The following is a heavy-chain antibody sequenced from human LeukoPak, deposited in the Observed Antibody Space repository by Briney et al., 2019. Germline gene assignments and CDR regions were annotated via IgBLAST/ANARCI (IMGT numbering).Heavy chain of an antibody. CDR1: GFTFSDHY. J-gene: IGHJ5*02. CDR3: AKLGMVAAGGFDP. D-gene: IGHD2-15*01. Sequence: GGSLRLSCAASGFTFSDHYMDWVRQAPGKGLEWVGRIKNRANSYTTEYAASVTGRFTISRDDSKNSLYLQMNSLRAEDTAVYYCAKLGMVAAGGFDPWGQGTLVTVSS. V-gene: IGHV3-72*01. CDR2: IKNRANSYTT.